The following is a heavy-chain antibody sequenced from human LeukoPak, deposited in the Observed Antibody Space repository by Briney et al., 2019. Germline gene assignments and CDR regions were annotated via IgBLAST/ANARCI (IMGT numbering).Heavy chain of an antibody. CDR1: GGSISSSNW. Sequence: SETLSLTCTVSGGSISSSNWWSWVRQPPGKGLEWIGEIYHSGSTNYNPSLKSRVTISVDKSKNQFSLKLSSVTAADTAVYYCARSYYYDSSGYYPYYFWGQGTLVTVSS. D-gene: IGHD3-22*01. V-gene: IGHV4-4*02. CDR3: ARSYYYDSSGYYPYYF. CDR2: IYHSGST. J-gene: IGHJ4*02.